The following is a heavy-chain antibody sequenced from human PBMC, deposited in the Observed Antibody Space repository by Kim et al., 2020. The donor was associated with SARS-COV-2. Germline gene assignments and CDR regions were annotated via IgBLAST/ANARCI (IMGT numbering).Heavy chain of an antibody. CDR1: GYTFTSYG. J-gene: IGHJ2*01. V-gene: IGHV1-18*01. CDR3: ARDSSMHYYDSRFNWYFDL. CDR2: ISAYNGNT. D-gene: IGHD3-22*01. Sequence: ASVKVSCKASGYTFTSYGISWVRQAPGQGLEWMGWISAYNGNTNYAQKLQGRVTMTTDTSTSTAYMELRSLRSDDTAVYYCARDSSMHYYDSRFNWYFDLWGRGTLVTVSS.